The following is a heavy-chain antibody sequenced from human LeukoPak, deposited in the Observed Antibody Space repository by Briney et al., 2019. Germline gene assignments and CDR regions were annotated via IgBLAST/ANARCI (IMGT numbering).Heavy chain of an antibody. CDR1: AASVIGYS. D-gene: IGHD3-10*01. CDR2: IGHTGST. CDR3: ARVYVTVVRGSWLDP. V-gene: IGHV4-34*01. Sequence: PSQSLSPTCAVDAASVIGYSWAWIRQPPGEWRGWIGEIGHTGSTNYNASLTSRVTLSAATPQNQFSLRLRSVTAADTAVYYCARVYVTVVRGSWLDPWGQGTLVTVSP. J-gene: IGHJ5*02.